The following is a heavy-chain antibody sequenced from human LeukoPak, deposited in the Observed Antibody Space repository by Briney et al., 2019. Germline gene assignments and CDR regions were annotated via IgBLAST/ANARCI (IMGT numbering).Heavy chain of an antibody. Sequence: PGGSLRLSCAASGFTFSSYEMNCVRQSPGKGLEWVSYISSSGSTIYYADSVKGRFTISRDNAKNSLYLQMNSLRAEDTAVYYCARSMVRRHYFDYWGQGTLVTVSS. CDR2: ISSSGSTI. CDR3: ARSMVRRHYFDY. J-gene: IGHJ4*02. D-gene: IGHD3-10*01. CDR1: GFTFSSYE. V-gene: IGHV3-48*03.